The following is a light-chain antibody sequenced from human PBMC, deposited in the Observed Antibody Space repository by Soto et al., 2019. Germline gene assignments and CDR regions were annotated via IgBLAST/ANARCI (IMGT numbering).Light chain of an antibody. Sequence: ESVLMQSPGTLSLSPGGRATLSCRASQSVRSSYLAWYQQRPGQAPRLLIFGASFRATGIPDRFSGSGSGTDFTLTISRLEPEDFAVYYCQHYGSPLTFGGGIKVDIK. J-gene: IGKJ4*01. CDR1: QSVRSSY. V-gene: IGKV3-20*01. CDR2: GAS. CDR3: QHYGSPLT.